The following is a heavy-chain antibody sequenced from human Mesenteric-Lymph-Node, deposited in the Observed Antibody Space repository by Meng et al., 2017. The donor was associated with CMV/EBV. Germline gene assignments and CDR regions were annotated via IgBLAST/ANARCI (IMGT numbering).Heavy chain of an antibody. CDR2: INPSSGTT. CDR3: ARGSITIFGVVTANWLDP. D-gene: IGHD3-3*01. Sequence: ASVKVSCKASGYTFSDHHTHWVRQVPGQGLEWMGIINPSSGTTTYSQKFQGRITMTRDTSTSTAYMELRSLRSDDTAVYYCARGSITIFGVVTANWLDPWGQGTLVTVSS. V-gene: IGHV1-46*01. J-gene: IGHJ5*02. CDR1: GYTFSDHH.